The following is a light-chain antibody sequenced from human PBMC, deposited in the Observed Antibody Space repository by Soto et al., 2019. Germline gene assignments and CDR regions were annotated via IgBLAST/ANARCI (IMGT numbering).Light chain of an antibody. CDR2: EVS. J-gene: IGLJ2*01. CDR3: SSYTSTTLVV. V-gene: IGLV2-14*01. Sequence: QSVLTQPASVSGSPGQSITISCTGTSSDFVSWYQQHPGKAPKLMIYEVSNRPSGVSNRFSGSKSGNTASLTISGLLAEDEADYYCSSYTSTTLVVFGGGTKLTVL. CDR1: SSDFV.